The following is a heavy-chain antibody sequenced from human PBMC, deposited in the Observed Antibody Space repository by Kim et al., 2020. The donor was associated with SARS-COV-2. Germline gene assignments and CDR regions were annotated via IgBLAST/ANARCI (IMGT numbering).Heavy chain of an antibody. Sequence: GGSLRLSCAASGFTFSSHGMHWVRQAPGKGLEWVAVISYDGSNKYYADSVKGRFTISRDNSKNTLYLQMNSLRAEDTAVYYCAKAGNSSFDYWGQGTLVTVSS. J-gene: IGHJ4*02. V-gene: IGHV3-30*18. D-gene: IGHD1-7*01. CDR1: GFTFSSHG. CDR2: ISYDGSNK. CDR3: AKAGNSSFDY.